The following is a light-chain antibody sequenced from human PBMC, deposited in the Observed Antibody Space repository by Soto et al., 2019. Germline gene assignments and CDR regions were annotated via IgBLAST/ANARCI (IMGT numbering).Light chain of an antibody. J-gene: IGKJ5*01. CDR1: QSLLYSNGYNY. V-gene: IGKV2-28*01. CDR3: MQALQTPIT. Sequence: DIVMTQSPLPLPVTPGEPASFSCRSSQSLLYSNGYNYLDWYLQKPGQSPQLLIYLGSNRASGVPDRFSGSGSGTDFTLKISRVEAEDVGVYYCMQALQTPITFGQGTRLEIK. CDR2: LGS.